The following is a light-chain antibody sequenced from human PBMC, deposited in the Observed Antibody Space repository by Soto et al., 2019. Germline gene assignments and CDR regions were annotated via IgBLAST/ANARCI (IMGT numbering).Light chain of an antibody. J-gene: IGKJ1*01. V-gene: IGKV1-5*01. CDR1: QSISSW. CDR3: QQYNSYSWT. CDR2: DAS. Sequence: DIQMTQSPSTLSASVGDRVTITCRASQSISSWLAWYQQKPGKAPKLLIYDASSLERGVPSRFSGSGSGTEFTLTISSLQPDDFATYYCQQYNSYSWTFGQRTKV.